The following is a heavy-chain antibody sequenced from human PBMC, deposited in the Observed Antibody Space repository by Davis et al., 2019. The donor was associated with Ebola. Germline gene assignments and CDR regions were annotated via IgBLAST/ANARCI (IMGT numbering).Heavy chain of an antibody. CDR1: GFTFSSYS. CDR2: IGSGGDT. Sequence: GGSLRLSCAASGFTFSSYSMSWVRQAPGKGLEWVSAIGSGGDTDYADSVQGRFIISRDASKNTLFLQMNTLRAEDTAVYYCAKEARFLEWLLSTAFDYWGQGTLVTVSS. V-gene: IGHV3-23*01. J-gene: IGHJ4*02. D-gene: IGHD3-3*01. CDR3: AKEARFLEWLLSTAFDY.